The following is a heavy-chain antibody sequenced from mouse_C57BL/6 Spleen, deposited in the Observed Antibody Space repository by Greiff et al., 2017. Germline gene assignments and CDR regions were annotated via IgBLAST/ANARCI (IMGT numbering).Heavy chain of an antibody. CDR1: GFNIKDYY. V-gene: IGHV14-2*01. J-gene: IGHJ3*01. D-gene: IGHD2-1*01. CDR2: IDPEDGET. Sequence: EVQRVESGAELVKPGASVKLSCTASGFNIKDYYMHWVKQRTEQGLEWIGRIDPEDGETKYAPKFQGKATITADTSSNTAYLQLSSLTSEDTAVYYCALPYGNYDGWFAYWGQGTLVTVSA. CDR3: ALPYGNYDGWFAY.